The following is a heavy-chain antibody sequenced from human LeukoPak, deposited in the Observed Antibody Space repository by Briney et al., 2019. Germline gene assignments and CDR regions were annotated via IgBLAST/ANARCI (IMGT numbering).Heavy chain of an antibody. V-gene: IGHV1-2*02. CDR3: ARGPRYCSGGSCSWFDY. CDR2: INPNSGGT. D-gene: IGHD2-15*01. Sequence: ASVKVSCKASGYTFTGYYMHWVRQAPGQGLEWMGWINPNSGGTNYAQKFQGRVTMTRDTSISTAYMELSRLRSGDTAVYYCARGPRYCSGGSCSWFDYWGQGTLVTVSS. CDR1: GYTFTGYY. J-gene: IGHJ4*02.